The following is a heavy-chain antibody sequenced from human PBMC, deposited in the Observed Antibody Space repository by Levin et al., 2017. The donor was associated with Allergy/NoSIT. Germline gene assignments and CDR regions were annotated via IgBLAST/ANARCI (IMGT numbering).Heavy chain of an antibody. D-gene: IGHD3-10*01. J-gene: IGHJ4*02. CDR3: AREDSLRGVLDY. Sequence: SVKVSCKASGGTFSSYTISWVRQAPGQGLEWMGRIIPILGIANYAQKFQGRVTITADKSTSTAYMELSSLRSEDTAVYYCAREDSLRGVLDYWGQGTLVTVSS. V-gene: IGHV1-69*04. CDR1: GGTFSSYT. CDR2: IIPILGIA.